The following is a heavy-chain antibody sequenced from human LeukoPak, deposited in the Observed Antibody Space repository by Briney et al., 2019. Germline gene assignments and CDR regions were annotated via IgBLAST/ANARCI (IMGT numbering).Heavy chain of an antibody. D-gene: IGHD3-10*01. CDR1: GFTFSSYA. CDR2: ISGGST. Sequence: GGSLRLSCAASGFTFSSYAMSWVRQAPGKGLEWVSAISGGSTYYADSVKGRFTISRDNSKNTLYLQMNSLRAEDTAVYYCAKGPYYYGSGSYSDYWGQGTLVTVSS. V-gene: IGHV3-23*01. CDR3: AKGPYYYGSGSYSDY. J-gene: IGHJ4*02.